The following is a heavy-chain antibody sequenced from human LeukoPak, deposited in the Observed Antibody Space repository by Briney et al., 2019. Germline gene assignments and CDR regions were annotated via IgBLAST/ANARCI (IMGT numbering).Heavy chain of an antibody. V-gene: IGHV4-34*01. D-gene: IGHD2-8*01. CDR2: INHSGNT. J-gene: IGHJ4*02. Sequence: SETLSLTCAVYGGSFSGYFWSWIRQSPGKGLEWIGEINHSGNTNYNPSLKSRVTISVDTSKNQFSLKLSSVTAADTAVYYCARGRLDLVLMVYAIRGAFDYWGQGTLVTVSS. CDR1: GGSFSGYF. CDR3: ARGRLDLVLMVYAIRGAFDY.